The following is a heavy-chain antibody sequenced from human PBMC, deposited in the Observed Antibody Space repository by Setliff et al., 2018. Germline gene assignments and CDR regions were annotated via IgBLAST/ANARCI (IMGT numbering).Heavy chain of an antibody. CDR3: ARLHCSGSSCYYDY. J-gene: IGHJ4*02. D-gene: IGHD2-15*01. CDR1: GYRLIEVS. CDR2: FDPEDEET. Sequence: ASVKVSCKVSGYRLIEVSMHWVRQAPGKGLEWMGGFDPEDEETIYAQKFQGRLTITRDTSANTAYMELSSLRSEDTALYYCARLHCSGSSCYYDYWGQGTLVTVSS. V-gene: IGHV1-24*01.